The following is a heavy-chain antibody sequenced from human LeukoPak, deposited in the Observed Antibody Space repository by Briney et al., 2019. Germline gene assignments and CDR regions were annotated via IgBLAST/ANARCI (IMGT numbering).Heavy chain of an antibody. V-gene: IGHV3-23*01. J-gene: IGHJ4*02. CDR2: VSGGGSST. CDR1: GFIFSNYA. CDR3: AKDLYTSRYACCFDY. Sequence: GGSLRLSCVASGFIFSNYAMNWVRQAPGKGLEWVSGVSGGGSSTYYADSVKGRFTISRDSSKNMLYLQMNSLRAEDTAVYYCAKDLYTSRYACCFDYWGQGTLVTVSS. D-gene: IGHD6-13*01.